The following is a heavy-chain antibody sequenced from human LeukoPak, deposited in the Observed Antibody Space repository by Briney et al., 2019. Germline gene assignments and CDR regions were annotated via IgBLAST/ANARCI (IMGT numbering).Heavy chain of an antibody. CDR1: GFTFSNYY. Sequence: GGSLRLSCAASGFTFSNYYMHWVRQAPGKGLEWVAVIWYDGSNKYYADSVKGRFTISRDNSKNTLYLQMNSLRAEDTAVYYCARDHSPSTREFDYWGQGTLVTVSS. CDR2: IWYDGSNK. J-gene: IGHJ4*02. V-gene: IGHV3-33*01. CDR3: ARDHSPSTREFDY. D-gene: IGHD2-2*01.